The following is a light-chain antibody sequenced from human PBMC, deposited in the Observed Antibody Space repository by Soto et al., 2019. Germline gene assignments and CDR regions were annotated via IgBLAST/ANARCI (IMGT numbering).Light chain of an antibody. CDR2: GAS. V-gene: IGKV3-20*01. CDR1: QSVSSSY. J-gene: IGKJ2*01. CDR3: QQYGSSYT. Sequence: EIVLTQSPGTLSLSPGERATLSCRASQSVSSSYLAWLQQKPGQAPRLLIYGASSRATGIPDRFSGSGSGTGFTLTISRLEREDFAVYYCQQYGSSYTFGQGTKLEIK.